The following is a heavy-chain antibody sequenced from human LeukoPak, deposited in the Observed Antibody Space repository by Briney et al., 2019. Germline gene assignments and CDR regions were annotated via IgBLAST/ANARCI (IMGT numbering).Heavy chain of an antibody. J-gene: IGHJ4*02. CDR3: ARVFVAAAGRDY. Sequence: PSETLSLTCTVSGGSISSYYWSWIRQPPGKGLEWIGYIYYSGSTYYNPSLKSRVTISVDTSKNQFSLKLSSVTAADTAVYYCARVFVAAAGRDYWGQGTLVTVSS. D-gene: IGHD6-13*01. CDR1: GGSISSYY. CDR2: IYYSGST. V-gene: IGHV4-30-4*08.